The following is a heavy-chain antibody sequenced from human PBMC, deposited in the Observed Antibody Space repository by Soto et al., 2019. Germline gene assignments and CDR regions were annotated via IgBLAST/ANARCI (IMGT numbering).Heavy chain of an antibody. V-gene: IGHV3-30*18. CDR3: AKAQSGYDHYAMDV. CDR2: ISYDGSNK. J-gene: IGHJ6*02. CDR1: GFIFSSYG. D-gene: IGHD3-3*01. Sequence: QVQLVESGGGVVQPGRSLRLSCAASGFIFSSYGMHWVRQAPGKGLEWVAVISYDGSNKNHADSVKGRFTISRDNSKDTLHLQMNSLRAEDTAVYYCAKAQSGYDHYAMDVWGQGTAVTVSS.